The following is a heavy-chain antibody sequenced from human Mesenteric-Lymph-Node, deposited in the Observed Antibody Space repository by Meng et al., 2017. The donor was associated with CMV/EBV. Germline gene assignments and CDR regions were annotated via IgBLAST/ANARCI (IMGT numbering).Heavy chain of an antibody. Sequence: ESLKISCAASGFTFSNYAMSWVRQPPGKGLGWIGEINHRGSTNYSPSLKSRVTISVDTSKNQFPLKLSSVTAADTAVYFCARGHLQYTYGSSVYNWFDPWGQGTLVTVSS. D-gene: IGHD5-18*01. V-gene: IGHV4-34*01. J-gene: IGHJ5*02. CDR1: GFTFSNYA. CDR3: ARGHLQYTYGSSVYNWFDP. CDR2: INHRGST.